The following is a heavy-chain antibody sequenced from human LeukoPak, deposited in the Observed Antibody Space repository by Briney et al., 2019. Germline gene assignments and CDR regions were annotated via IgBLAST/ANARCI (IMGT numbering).Heavy chain of an antibody. V-gene: IGHV1-24*01. Sequence: ASVKVSCKVSGYTLTELSMHWVRQAPGKGLEWMGGFDPEDGETIYAQKFQGRVTMTEDTSTDTAYMALSSLRAEDTAVYYCATAHGYYYSYMDVWGKGTTVTVSS. J-gene: IGHJ6*03. CDR2: FDPEDGET. CDR3: ATAHGYYYSYMDV. CDR1: GYTLTELS.